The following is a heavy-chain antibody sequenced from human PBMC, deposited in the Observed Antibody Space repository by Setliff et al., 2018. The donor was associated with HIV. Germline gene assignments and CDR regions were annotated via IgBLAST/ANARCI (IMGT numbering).Heavy chain of an antibody. CDR3: ARRPIKGYGPFDS. D-gene: IGHD2-15*01. CDR1: GYPIDSGFY. V-gene: IGHV4-61*09. CDR2: ISTSGTT. Sequence: SETLSLTCAVYGYPIDSGFYWGWIRQPAGKGLEWIGHISTSGTTKYNPSLKSRVTISVDTSKKHFSLRLTSVTAADTAVYYCARRPIKGYGPFDSWGPGTLVTVSS. J-gene: IGHJ4*02.